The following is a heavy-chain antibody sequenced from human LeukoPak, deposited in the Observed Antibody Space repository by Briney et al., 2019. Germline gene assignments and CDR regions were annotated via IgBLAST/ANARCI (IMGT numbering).Heavy chain of an antibody. CDR1: GFTFSSYA. J-gene: IGHJ3*01. CDR2: ISGSGGSR. CDR3: ARHDYHSNSDAFDV. Sequence: GGSLRLSCAASGFTFSSYAMSWVRQGPGKGLEWVSGISGSGGSRDYADSVKGRFTISRDNSKNTLYLQMNSLRAEDTAVYYCARHDYHSNSDAFDVWGQGTMVTVSS. D-gene: IGHD4-23*01. V-gene: IGHV3-23*01.